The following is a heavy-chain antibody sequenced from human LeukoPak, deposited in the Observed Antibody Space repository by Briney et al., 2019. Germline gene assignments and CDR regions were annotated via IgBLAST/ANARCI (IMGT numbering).Heavy chain of an antibody. CDR3: ARGVEPLAANTLAY. J-gene: IGHJ4*02. CDR2: LYSDGNT. D-gene: IGHD1-14*01. CDR1: GFTVITND. Sequence: GGSLRLSCAASGFTVITNDMTWVRQATGKGLEWVSVLYSDGNTKYADSVQGRFTISRDNSKNTLYLEMNSLSPDDTAVYYCARGVEPLAANTLAYWGQGTLVTVSS. V-gene: IGHV3-53*01.